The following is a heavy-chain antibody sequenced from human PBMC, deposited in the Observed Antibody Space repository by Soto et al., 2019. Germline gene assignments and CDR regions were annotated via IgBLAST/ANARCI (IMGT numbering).Heavy chain of an antibody. D-gene: IGHD3-3*01. J-gene: IGHJ6*02. V-gene: IGHV1-18*01. CDR2: ISAYNGNT. CDR3: AREAIFGVVAYYYYGMDV. CDR1: GYTFTSYG. Sequence: GPSVKVSCKASGYTFTSYGISWVRQAPGQGLEWMGWISAYNGNTNYAQKLQGRVTMTTDTSTSTAYMELRSLRSDDTAVYYCAREAIFGVVAYYYYGMDVWGQGTTVTVSS.